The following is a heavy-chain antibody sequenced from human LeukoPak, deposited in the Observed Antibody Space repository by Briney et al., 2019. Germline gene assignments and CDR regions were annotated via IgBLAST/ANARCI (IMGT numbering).Heavy chain of an antibody. V-gene: IGHV3-21*01. CDR2: ITSSSTDI. D-gene: IGHD2-15*01. Sequence: GGSLRLSCAASGFTFSDYSMNWVRQAPGKGLEWVSSITSSSTDIYYAVSVKGRFTMSRDDAKKSLYLQMNSLRAEDTAVYYCATDFYCSGGSCSLFDLWGRGTLVTASS. CDR1: GFTFSDYS. CDR3: ATDFYCSGGSCSLFDL. J-gene: IGHJ2*01.